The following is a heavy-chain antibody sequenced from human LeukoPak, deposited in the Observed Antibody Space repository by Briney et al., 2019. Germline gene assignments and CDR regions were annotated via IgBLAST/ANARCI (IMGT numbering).Heavy chain of an antibody. D-gene: IGHD1-26*01. V-gene: IGHV3-30*02. CDR2: LRFDGSNK. CDR1: GFTFSSYG. Sequence: GSLRLSCAASGFTFSSYGLHWFRQAPGKGLECVAFLRFDGSNKNYADSVKGRFTISRDNSKNTLYLQMNNLRAENTAVYYCARDGVAMGGSTFFDYCGQGTLVTVS. CDR3: ARDGVAMGGSTFFDY. J-gene: IGHJ4*02.